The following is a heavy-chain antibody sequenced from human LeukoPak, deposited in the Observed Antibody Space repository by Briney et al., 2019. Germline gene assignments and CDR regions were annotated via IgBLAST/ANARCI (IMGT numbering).Heavy chain of an antibody. D-gene: IGHD5-24*01. CDR3: ARDVEMATKIESVDY. J-gene: IGHJ4*02. V-gene: IGHV4-39*02. CDR2: IYYSGST. Sequence: SETLSLTCTVSGGSISSSSYYWGWIRQPPGKGLEWIGSIYYSGSTYYNPSLKSRVTISVDTSKNQFSLKLSSVTAADTAVYYCARDVEMATKIESVDYWGQGTLVTVSS. CDR1: GGSISSSSYY.